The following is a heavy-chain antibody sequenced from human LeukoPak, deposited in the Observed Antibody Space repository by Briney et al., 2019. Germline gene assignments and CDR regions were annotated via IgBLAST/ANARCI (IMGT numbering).Heavy chain of an antibody. Sequence: SGGSLRLSCAASGFTFSSYAMSWVRQAPGKGLEWVSYISSSGSTIYYADSVKGRFTISRDNAKNSLYLQMNSLRAEDTAVYYCARVSSSWYRGAFDIWGQGTMVTVSS. D-gene: IGHD6-13*01. CDR2: ISSSGSTI. CDR3: ARVSSSWYRGAFDI. CDR1: GFTFSSYA. J-gene: IGHJ3*02. V-gene: IGHV3-48*03.